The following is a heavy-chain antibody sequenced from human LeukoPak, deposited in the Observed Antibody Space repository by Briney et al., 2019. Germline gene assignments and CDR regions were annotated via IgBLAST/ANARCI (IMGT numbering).Heavy chain of an antibody. J-gene: IGHJ4*02. CDR1: GFTFSSYA. CDR2: ITGSGGST. CDR3: AKCGNSGCHLIDY. D-gene: IGHD5-12*01. V-gene: IGHV3-23*01. Sequence: PGGSLRLSCAASGFTFSSYAMSWVRQAPGKGLEWVSVITGSGGSTFYADSVKGRFTISRDNSKKTVNLQMKSLRAEDTAVYYCAKCGNSGCHLIDYWGQGTLVTVSS.